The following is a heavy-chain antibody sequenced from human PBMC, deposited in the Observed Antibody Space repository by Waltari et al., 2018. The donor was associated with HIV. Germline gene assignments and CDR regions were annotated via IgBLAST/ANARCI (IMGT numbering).Heavy chain of an antibody. CDR1: GFTFSNYT. CDR3: ARDINGGWGY. Sequence: EVQLVESGGGLVQPGGSLRLSCAASGFTFSNYTMNWVRQDPGKGLEWGSYISRSSSSIFYADSVKGRFTISRDNAKNSLYLQMNSLRVEDTAVYYCARDINGGWGYWGQGTLVTVAS. V-gene: IGHV3-48*01. J-gene: IGHJ4*02. CDR2: ISRSSSSI. D-gene: IGHD7-27*01.